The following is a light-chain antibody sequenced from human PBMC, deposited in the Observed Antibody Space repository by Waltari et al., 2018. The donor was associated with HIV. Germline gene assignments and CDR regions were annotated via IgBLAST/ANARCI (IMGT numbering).Light chain of an antibody. CDR2: AAS. V-gene: IGKV1-39*01. J-gene: IGKJ4*01. Sequence: DIQMTQSPSSLSASVGDRVTITSRASHSISSSLNWYQQNPGKAPKLLIYAASTLQSGVPSRFSGSGSGTDFTLTISSLQPEDFATYYCQQSFSTPLTFGGGTKVEIK. CDR1: HSISSS. CDR3: QQSFSTPLT.